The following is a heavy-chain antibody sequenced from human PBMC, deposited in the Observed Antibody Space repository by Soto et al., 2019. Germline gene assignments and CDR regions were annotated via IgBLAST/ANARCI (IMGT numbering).Heavy chain of an antibody. J-gene: IGHJ3*01. Sequence: EVQLVESGGGLVKPGGSLRLSCAASGFSFSGYNMNWVRQAPGKGLEWVSSISGDSNYIYYAESVQGRFTISRDNAKNSVYLQMNSLRAEDTAVYYCARVVYFDRSAYGLWGQGTMVTVSS. CDR3: ARVVYFDRSAYGL. V-gene: IGHV3-21*01. CDR2: ISGDSNYI. CDR1: GFSFSGYN. D-gene: IGHD3-22*01.